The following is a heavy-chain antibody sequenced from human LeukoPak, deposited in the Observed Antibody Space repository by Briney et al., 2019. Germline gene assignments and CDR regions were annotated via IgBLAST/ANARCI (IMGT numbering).Heavy chain of an antibody. D-gene: IGHD3-16*02. CDR1: GISVSSNY. CDR3: ARDLATRQRTGLYDS. V-gene: IGHV3-66*01. Sequence: WGSLRLSCAASGISVSSNYMSWVRQAPGKGLQWVSVIYVDGSTYYADSVKGRITISRDNSRNTLYLQMNSLRAEDTAVYYCARDLATRQRTGLYDSWGQGALVTVSS. CDR2: IYVDGST. J-gene: IGHJ4*02.